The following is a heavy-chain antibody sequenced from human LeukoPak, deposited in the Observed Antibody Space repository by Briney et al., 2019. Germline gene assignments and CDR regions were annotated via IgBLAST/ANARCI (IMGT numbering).Heavy chain of an antibody. CDR2: IWYDGSNK. CDR1: GFTFCSYG. J-gene: IGHJ4*02. CDR3: ARVDCGGDCYTLDY. Sequence: GGSLRLSCAASGFTFCSYGMHWVRQAPGKGLEWVAVIWYDGSNKYYADSVKGRFTISRDNSKNTLYLQMNSVRAEDTAVYYCARVDCGGDCYTLDYWGQGTRVTVSS. D-gene: IGHD2-21*02. V-gene: IGHV3-33*01.